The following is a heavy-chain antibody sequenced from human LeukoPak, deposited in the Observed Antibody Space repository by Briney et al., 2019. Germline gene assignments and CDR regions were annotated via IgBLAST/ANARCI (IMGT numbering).Heavy chain of an antibody. CDR3: ARRGFFDF. Sequence: SETLSLTCSVSGGSISPYYWSWIRQPPGKGLEWIGQIYYTGSTDYNPSLKSRVTISVDTSKNHFSLKLYSVTAADTAVYYCARRGFFDFWGQGLLVTVSS. CDR1: GGSISPYY. J-gene: IGHJ4*02. V-gene: IGHV4-59*12. CDR2: IYYTGST.